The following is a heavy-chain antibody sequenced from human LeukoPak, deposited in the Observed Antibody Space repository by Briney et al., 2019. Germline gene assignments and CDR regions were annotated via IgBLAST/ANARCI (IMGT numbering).Heavy chain of an antibody. D-gene: IGHD3-10*01. V-gene: IGHV3-30*02. CDR2: IRYDGSNK. CDR1: GFTFSSYG. J-gene: IGHJ4*02. CDR3: AKDLNEYGSGSYYDY. Sequence: GGSLRLSCAASGFTFSSYGMHWVRQAPGKGLEWVAFIRYDGSNKYYADSVKGRFTISRDNSKNTLYLQMNSLRAEDTAVYYCAKDLNEYGSGSYYDYWGQGTLVTVSS.